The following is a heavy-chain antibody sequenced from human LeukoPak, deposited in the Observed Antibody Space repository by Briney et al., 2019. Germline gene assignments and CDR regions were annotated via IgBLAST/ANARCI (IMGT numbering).Heavy chain of an antibody. J-gene: IGHJ4*02. V-gene: IGHV3-23*01. CDR2: ISGSGGSI. CDR3: AKLRGPTSGAPDY. D-gene: IGHD1-1*01. CDR1: GFTFRSYA. Sequence: GGSLRLSCAASGFTFRSYAMTWVRQAPGKGLEWVSGISGSGGSIYYADSVKGRFTISIDNSKNTLYLQMNSLRAEDTALYYCAKLRGPTSGAPDYWGQGTLVTVSS.